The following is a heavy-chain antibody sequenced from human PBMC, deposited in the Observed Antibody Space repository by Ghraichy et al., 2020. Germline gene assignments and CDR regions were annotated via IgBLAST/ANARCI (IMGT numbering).Heavy chain of an antibody. V-gene: IGHV4-39*01. CDR2: IYYSGST. CDR3: ARLYSNYVYFDY. Sequence: SETLSLTCTVSGGSISSSSYYWGWIRQPPGKGLEWIGSIYYSGSTYYNPSLKSRVTISVDTSKNQFSLKLSSVTAADTAVYYCARLYSNYVYFDYWGQGTLVTVSS. J-gene: IGHJ4*02. CDR1: GGSISSSSYY. D-gene: IGHD4-11*01.